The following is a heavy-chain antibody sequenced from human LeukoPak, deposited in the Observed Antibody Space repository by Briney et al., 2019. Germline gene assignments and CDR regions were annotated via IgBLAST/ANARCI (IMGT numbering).Heavy chain of an antibody. J-gene: IGHJ4*02. D-gene: IGHD1-26*01. Sequence: GASVKVSFKASVYTFSCHYMHWVGQAPGQGRDWMGLRSTHFGGQEYAKQFQGRVTMTRDPSLSTAHMELSRVRSADTGVYYCVRVGAQSGRYYFYHYWGEGTLVTVSS. CDR2: RSTHFGGQ. CDR3: VRVGAQSGRYYFYHY. CDR1: VYTFSCHY. V-gene: IGHV1-2*02.